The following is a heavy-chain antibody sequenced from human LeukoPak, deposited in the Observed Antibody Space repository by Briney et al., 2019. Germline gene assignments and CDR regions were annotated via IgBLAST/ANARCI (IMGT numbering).Heavy chain of an antibody. D-gene: IGHD3-10*01. Sequence: PSETLSLTCTVSGGSISSNYWSWIRQPPGKGLEWIGYIYSSGSTNYNPSLKSRVTISVDTSKNQFSLKLSSVTAADTAVYYCARVRGSGSYYMAFDYWGQGTLVTVSS. V-gene: IGHV4-59*08. J-gene: IGHJ4*02. CDR3: ARVRGSGSYYMAFDY. CDR1: GGSISSNY. CDR2: IYSSGST.